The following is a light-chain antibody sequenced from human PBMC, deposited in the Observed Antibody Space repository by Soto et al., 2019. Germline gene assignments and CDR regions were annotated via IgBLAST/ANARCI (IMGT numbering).Light chain of an antibody. V-gene: IGKV1-5*01. CDR1: QSISHW. CDR2: GAS. J-gene: IGKJ1*01. CDR3: QQLNGSPWT. Sequence: DIQMTQAPSTLSASIGDRVIITCRASQSISHWLAWYQQKPGKAPKLLIYGASTLQSGVPSRFSGSRSGTDYTLTIASLQPEDFATYYCQQLNGSPWTFGQGTKVDIK.